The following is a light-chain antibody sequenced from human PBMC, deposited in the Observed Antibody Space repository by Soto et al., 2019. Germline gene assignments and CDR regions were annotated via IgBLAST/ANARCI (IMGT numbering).Light chain of an antibody. CDR1: QSISRS. CDR2: DAS. J-gene: IGKJ1*01. V-gene: IGKV1-5*01. CDR3: QQNISFPLT. Sequence: DIELTQSPSTLSASAGDRVTITCRASQSISRSFAWYQQKPGKAPKLLIYDASSLASGVPSRFSGSGSGTDFTLTISSLEPEDFATYYCQQNISFPLTFGQGTKVDIK.